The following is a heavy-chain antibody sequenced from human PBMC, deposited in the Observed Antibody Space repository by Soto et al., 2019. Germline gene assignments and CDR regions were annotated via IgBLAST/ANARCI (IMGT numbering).Heavy chain of an antibody. CDR3: ARVPFVGYFDWLDP. CDR1: GASISSYY. J-gene: IGHJ5*02. V-gene: IGHV4-59*01. D-gene: IGHD3-9*01. CDR2: MHHTQGT. Sequence: PSETLSLTCSASGASISSYYWTWIRQPPGGGLEWIGYMHHTQGTNDNPSLRGRVHMSIDTSMNQFSLRLTSVTAADTAVYYCARVPFVGYFDWLDPWGHGTLVTVSS.